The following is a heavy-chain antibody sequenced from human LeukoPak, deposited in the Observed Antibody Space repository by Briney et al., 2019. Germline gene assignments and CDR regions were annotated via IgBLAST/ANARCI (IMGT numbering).Heavy chain of an antibody. CDR3: ARRYRSGSVDY. Sequence: PGGSLRLSCAASGFTFSSYPMTWVRQAPGKGLEWVSTISSGGGSTYYADSVKGRLTISRDNSRDTLYLQIDSLRAGDTAVYYCARRYRSGSVDYWGQGTLVTVSS. D-gene: IGHD6-25*01. J-gene: IGHJ4*02. CDR1: GFTFSSYP. CDR2: ISSGGGST. V-gene: IGHV3-23*01.